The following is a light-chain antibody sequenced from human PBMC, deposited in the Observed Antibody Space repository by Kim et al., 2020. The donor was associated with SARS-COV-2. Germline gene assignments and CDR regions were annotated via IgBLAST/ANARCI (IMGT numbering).Light chain of an antibody. J-gene: IGKJ1*01. CDR2: DAS. CDR1: QSVGGVY. V-gene: IGKV3-20*01. CDR3: HQYGSSPQT. Sequence: SPGERATLSCRASQSVGGVYSAWYPQKPGQAPRLLIYDASNRAIGVPDRFSGSGSGTDFTLTISRLEPEDFAVYYCHQYGSSPQTFGQGTKVDIK.